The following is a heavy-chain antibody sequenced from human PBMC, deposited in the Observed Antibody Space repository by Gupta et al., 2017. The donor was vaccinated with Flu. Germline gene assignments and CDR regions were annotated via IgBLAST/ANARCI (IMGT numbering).Heavy chain of an antibody. CDR1: GFTFSDHD. CDR3: ARGHWDS. V-gene: IGHV3-48*03. Sequence: EVQLVESGGGLVQPGGSLSLSCAASGFTFSDHDVSWVRQAPGKGLEWVSFISSRGVPYYTDSVKGRFTISRDNAKNSVYLQMDSLRAEDTAVYYCARGHWDSWGQGTLVTVSS. J-gene: IGHJ4*02. CDR2: ISSRGVP.